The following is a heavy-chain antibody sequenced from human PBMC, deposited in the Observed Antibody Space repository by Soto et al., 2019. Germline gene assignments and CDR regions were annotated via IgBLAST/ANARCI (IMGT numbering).Heavy chain of an antibody. Sequence: LATLSLTCTVSPGSICSYYLRWLRQPPGKGLEWIGYIYYSGSTNYNPSLKSRVTISVDTSKNQFSLKLSSVTAADTAVYYCARNYGYAFDIWGQGTMVTVS. D-gene: IGHD4-17*01. CDR1: PGSICSYY. CDR2: IYYSGST. CDR3: ARNYGYAFDI. J-gene: IGHJ3*02. V-gene: IGHV4-59*08.